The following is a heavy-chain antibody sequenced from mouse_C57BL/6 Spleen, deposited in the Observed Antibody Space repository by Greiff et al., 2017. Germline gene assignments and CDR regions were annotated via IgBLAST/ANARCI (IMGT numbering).Heavy chain of an antibody. Sequence: QVQLQQPGAELVKPGASVKLSCKASGYTFTSYWMHWVKQRPGQGLEWIGMIHPNSGSTNYNEKFKSKATLTVDKSSSTAYMQLSSLTSEDSAVYYCARSLLNYAMDYWGQGTSVTVSS. CDR3: ARSLLNYAMDY. V-gene: IGHV1-64*01. D-gene: IGHD6-1*01. J-gene: IGHJ4*01. CDR1: GYTFTSYW. CDR2: IHPNSGST.